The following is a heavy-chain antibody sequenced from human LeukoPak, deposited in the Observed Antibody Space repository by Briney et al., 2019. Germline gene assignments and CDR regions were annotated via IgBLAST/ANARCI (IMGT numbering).Heavy chain of an antibody. Sequence: PSETLSLTCTVSGGSISSGDYYWSWIRQHPGKGLEWIRYIYYSGSTYYNPSLKSRVTISVDTSKNQFSLKLSSVTAADTAVYYCARVPVAGEIDYWGQGTLVTVSS. J-gene: IGHJ4*02. CDR2: IYYSGST. D-gene: IGHD6-19*01. CDR1: GGSISSGDYY. V-gene: IGHV4-31*03. CDR3: ARVPVAGEIDY.